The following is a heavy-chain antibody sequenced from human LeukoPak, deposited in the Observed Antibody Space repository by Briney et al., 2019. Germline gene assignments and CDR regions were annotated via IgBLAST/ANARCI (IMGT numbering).Heavy chain of an antibody. CDR1: GYTFSSYG. Sequence: PMASVKVSCKAFGYTFSSYGISWVRQAPGQGLEWMGWISVYNGNANYAQKFQGRVTMTTATSTSTAYMEVRSLRSDDTAVYYCARDYYDSSGYYVFDYWGQGTLVTVSS. J-gene: IGHJ4*02. V-gene: IGHV1-18*01. CDR2: ISVYNGNA. D-gene: IGHD3-22*01. CDR3: ARDYYDSSGYYVFDY.